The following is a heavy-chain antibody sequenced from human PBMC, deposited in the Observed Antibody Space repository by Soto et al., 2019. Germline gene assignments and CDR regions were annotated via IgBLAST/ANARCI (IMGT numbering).Heavy chain of an antibody. J-gene: IGHJ4*02. CDR3: ASRGRDGYSYFDY. V-gene: IGHV3-11*01. D-gene: IGHD5-12*01. Sequence: QVQLVESVGGLVKPGGSLRLSCAASGFTFSDYYMSWVRQAPGKGLEWVSDISSSGSTIYYADSVKGRFTISRDNAKNSLYLTMNSLRAEDTAVYFCASRGRDGYSYFDYWGQGTLVTVSS. CDR1: GFTFSDYY. CDR2: ISSSGSTI.